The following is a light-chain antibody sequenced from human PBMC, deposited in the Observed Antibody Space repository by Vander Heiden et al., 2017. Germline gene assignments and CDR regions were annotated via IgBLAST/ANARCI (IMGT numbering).Light chain of an antibody. V-gene: IGLV1-47*01. Sequence: QSVLTQPPSASGTPGQRVTTPCSGSSSTIGSNYVYWYQHLPGTAPKLLIYRNNQRPSGVPDRFSGSKSGTSASLAISGLRSEDEADYYCAAWDDSLSAWVFGGGTKLTVL. CDR1: SSTIGSNY. CDR2: RNN. CDR3: AAWDDSLSAWV. J-gene: IGLJ3*02.